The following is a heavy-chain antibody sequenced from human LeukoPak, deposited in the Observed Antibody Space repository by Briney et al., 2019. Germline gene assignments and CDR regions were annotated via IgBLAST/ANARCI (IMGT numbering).Heavy chain of an antibody. Sequence: PSETLSLTCTVSGGSISSSSYYWGWIRQPAGKGLEWIGRIYTSGSTNYNPSLKSRVTMSVDTSKNQFSLKLSSVTAADTAVYYCARDSVPIVVVPAALEYYYYYYYMDVWGKGTTVTVSS. D-gene: IGHD2-2*01. CDR2: IYTSGST. CDR1: GGSISSSSYY. CDR3: ARDSVPIVVVPAALEYYYYYYYMDV. J-gene: IGHJ6*03. V-gene: IGHV4-61*02.